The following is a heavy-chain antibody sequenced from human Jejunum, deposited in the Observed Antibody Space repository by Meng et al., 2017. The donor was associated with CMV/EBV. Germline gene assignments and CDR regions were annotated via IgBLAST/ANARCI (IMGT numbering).Heavy chain of an antibody. D-gene: IGHD3-9*01. CDR1: GFTFSTYA. J-gene: IGHJ4*02. V-gene: IGHV3-30*04. CDR3: ARAGDFDWLLLVY. CDR2: ISYDGNNQ. Sequence: AAGFTFSTYAMHWVRQAPGKWLEWVALISYDGNNQFYADSVKGRFTISRDNSKKTLYLQMNSLRADDTAVYYCARAGDFDWLLLVYWGQGTLVTVSS.